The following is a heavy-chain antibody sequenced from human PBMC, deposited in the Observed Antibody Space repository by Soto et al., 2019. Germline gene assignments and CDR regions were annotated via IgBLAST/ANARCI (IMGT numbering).Heavy chain of an antibody. CDR3: AREGFIAALGWFDP. D-gene: IGHD6-13*01. CDR1: GDSVSSNTAS. CDR2: TYFRSKWYN. V-gene: IGHV6-1*01. Sequence: SQTLSLTCAISGDSVSSNTASWNWIRQSPSRGLEWLGRTYFRSKWYNDYAVSVKSRITINPDTSKNQFSLQLNSVTPEDTAVYYCAREGFIAALGWFDPWGQGTLVTVSS. J-gene: IGHJ5*02.